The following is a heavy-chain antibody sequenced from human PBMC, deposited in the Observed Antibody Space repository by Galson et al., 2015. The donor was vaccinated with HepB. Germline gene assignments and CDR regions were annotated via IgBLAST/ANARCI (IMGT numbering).Heavy chain of an antibody. CDR3: AVAMVQGTLRGNMDV. D-gene: IGHD3-10*01. Sequence: SVKVSCKASGGTFSSYAISWVRQAPGQGLEWMGGIIPIFGTANYAQKFQGRVTITADESTSTAYMELSSLRSEDTAVYYCAVAMVQGTLRGNMDVWGKGTTVTVSS. V-gene: IGHV1-69*13. CDR2: IIPIFGTA. CDR1: GGTFSSYA. J-gene: IGHJ6*03.